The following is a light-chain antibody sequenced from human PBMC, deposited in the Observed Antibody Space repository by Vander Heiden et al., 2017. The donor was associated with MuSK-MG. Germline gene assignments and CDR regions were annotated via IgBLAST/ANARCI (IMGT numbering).Light chain of an antibody. CDR2: YVT. Sequence: QSALTQPASVSGSPGQSITISCTGTSSDVGSYNLVSWYQQYPGKAPKLMMYYVTKRPSGVSNRFSGSKSGTTASLTITGLQAEEEGDYYCCSSEGSRKFVVFGGGTKLTVL. J-gene: IGLJ2*01. V-gene: IGLV2-23*02. CDR3: CSSEGSRKFVV. CDR1: SSDVGSYNL.